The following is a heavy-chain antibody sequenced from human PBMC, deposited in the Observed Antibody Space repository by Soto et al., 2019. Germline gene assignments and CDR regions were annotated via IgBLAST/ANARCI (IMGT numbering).Heavy chain of an antibody. CDR1: GWSFSGYY. CDR2: INDRGSI. V-gene: IGHV4-34*01. CDR3: ARESHDILTGPPWVWYFDL. Sequence: QVQLQQWGAGPLRPLETLSLTCCVSGWSFSGYYWAWIRQSPVKGLEWIGEINDRGSINYNPSLRSRVRISVDTSKTHYSLHLRSVTAADTAVYYCARESHDILTGPPWVWYFDLWGRGTLVTVSS. J-gene: IGHJ2*01. D-gene: IGHD3-9*01.